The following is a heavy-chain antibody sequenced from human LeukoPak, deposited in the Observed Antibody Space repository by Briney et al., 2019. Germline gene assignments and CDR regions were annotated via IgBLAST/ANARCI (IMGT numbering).Heavy chain of an antibody. CDR3: ARGIYYYGSGSYYNVPFDY. CDR1: GYTFTSYA. Sequence: GSVEISRKASGYTFTSYAMHWVRQAPGQRLGGMGWINAGNGNTKYSQKFQGRVTIIRHTYASTAYMELSRLRSEDTAVYYCARGIYYYGSGSYYNVPFDYWGQGTLVTVSS. V-gene: IGHV1-3*01. D-gene: IGHD3-10*01. J-gene: IGHJ4*02. CDR2: INAGNGNT.